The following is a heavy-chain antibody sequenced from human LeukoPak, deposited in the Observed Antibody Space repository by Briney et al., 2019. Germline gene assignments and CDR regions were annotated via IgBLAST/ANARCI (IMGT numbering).Heavy chain of an antibody. Sequence: GGSLRLSCAASGFTFSNAWMRWVRQAPGKGLEWVGRIKSRTDGGTTDYAAPVKGRFTISRDDSKNTLYLQMNSLKTEDTAVYYCTTDERYSSGWYKSNYFDYWGQGTLVTVSS. J-gene: IGHJ4*02. V-gene: IGHV3-15*01. CDR1: GFTFSNAW. CDR3: TTDERYSSGWYKSNYFDY. D-gene: IGHD6-19*01. CDR2: IKSRTDGGTT.